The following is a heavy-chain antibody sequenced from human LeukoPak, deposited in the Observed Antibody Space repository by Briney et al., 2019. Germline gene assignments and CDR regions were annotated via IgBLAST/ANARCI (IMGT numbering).Heavy chain of an antibody. CDR3: ARRRTAPSWFDP. D-gene: IGHD5-18*01. CDR2: IYYSGST. V-gene: IGHV4-39*01. Sequence: PSETLSLTCTVSGGSISSSSYYWGWIRQPPGKGLEWIGSIYYSGSTYYNPSLKSRVTISVDTSKNQFSLKLSSVTAADTAVYYCARRRTAPSWFDPWGQGTLVTVSS. CDR1: GGSISSSSYY. J-gene: IGHJ5*02.